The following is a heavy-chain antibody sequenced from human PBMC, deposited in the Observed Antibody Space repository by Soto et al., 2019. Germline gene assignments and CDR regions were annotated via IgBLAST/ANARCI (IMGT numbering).Heavy chain of an antibody. Sequence: PSETLSLTCTVSGGSISSGGYYLSCIRQEPWSGLEWIGYIYYSGSTYYNPSLKSRVTISVDTSKNQFSLKLSSVTAADTAVYYCASIHRITIFGVDNHYGMDVWGQGTTVTVSS. J-gene: IGHJ6*02. CDR1: GGSISSGGYY. D-gene: IGHD3-3*01. V-gene: IGHV4-31*03. CDR3: ASIHRITIFGVDNHYGMDV. CDR2: IYYSGST.